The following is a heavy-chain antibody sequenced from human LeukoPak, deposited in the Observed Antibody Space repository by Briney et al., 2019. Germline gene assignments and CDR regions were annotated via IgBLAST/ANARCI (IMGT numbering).Heavy chain of an antibody. CDR3: AKDLADFVPNYYHGMDV. V-gene: IGHV3-30*18. Sequence: GGSLRLSCAASGFTLSNAWMSWVRQAPGKGLEWVAVISYDGSNKYYADSVKGRFTISRDNSKNTLYLQMNSLRAEDTAVYYCAKDLADFVPNYYHGMDVWGQGTTVTVSS. CDR1: GFTLSNAW. D-gene: IGHD3-3*01. J-gene: IGHJ6*02. CDR2: ISYDGSNK.